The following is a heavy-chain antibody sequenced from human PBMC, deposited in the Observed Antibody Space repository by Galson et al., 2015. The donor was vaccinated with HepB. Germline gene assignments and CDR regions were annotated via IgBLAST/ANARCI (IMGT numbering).Heavy chain of an antibody. Sequence: SVKVSCKASGYTFTGYYMHWVRQAPGQGLEWMGWINPNSGGTNYAQKFQGWVTITRDTSISTAYMELSRLRSDDTAVYYCARELRYFDWSPFYYYCGTDAWGQGTTVTVAS. J-gene: IGHJ6*02. CDR2: INPNSGGT. CDR3: ARELRYFDWSPFYYYCGTDA. V-gene: IGHV1-2*04. CDR1: GYTFTGYY. D-gene: IGHD3-9*01.